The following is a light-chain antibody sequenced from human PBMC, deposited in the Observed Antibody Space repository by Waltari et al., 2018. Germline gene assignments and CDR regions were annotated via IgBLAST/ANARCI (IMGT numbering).Light chain of an antibody. CDR1: SSDVGGYTY. Sequence: QSALTQPAPVSGSPGQSTTISCTRTSSDVGGYTYVSWYQQHPGKAPKLMFYDVTKRPSGISNLFWGSNSGNRASLTICGLEAEDEADYYCSSYTRSSTWVFGGGTKVTV. V-gene: IGLV2-14*01. J-gene: IGLJ3*02. CDR3: SSYTRSSTWV. CDR2: DVT.